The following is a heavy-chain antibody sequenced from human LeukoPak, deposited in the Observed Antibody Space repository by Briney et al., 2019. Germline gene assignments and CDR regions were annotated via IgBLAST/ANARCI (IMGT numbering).Heavy chain of an antibody. Sequence: GGSLRLSCAASGFTFSSYGMHWVRQAPGKGLEWVAVISYDGSKKYYADSVKGRFTISRDNSKNTLYLQMNSLRAEDTAVYYCAKVGSSGLYYFDYWGQGTLVTVSS. CDR2: ISYDGSKK. CDR3: AKVGSSGLYYFDY. CDR1: GFTFSSYG. J-gene: IGHJ4*02. D-gene: IGHD6-19*01. V-gene: IGHV3-30*18.